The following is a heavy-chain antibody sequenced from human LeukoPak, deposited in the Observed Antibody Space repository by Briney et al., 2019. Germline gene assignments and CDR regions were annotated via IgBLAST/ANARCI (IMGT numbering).Heavy chain of an antibody. Sequence: ASVKVSCKASGYTFTSYGISWVRQAPGQGLEWMGWISAYNGNTNYAQKLQGRVTMTTDTSTSTAYMELRSLRSDDTAVYYCARVFGSSGELLSSGWPGFGYWGQGTLVTVSS. D-gene: IGHD6-19*01. CDR2: ISAYNGNT. V-gene: IGHV1-18*01. J-gene: IGHJ4*02. CDR3: ARVFGSSGELLSSGWPGFGY. CDR1: GYTFTSYG.